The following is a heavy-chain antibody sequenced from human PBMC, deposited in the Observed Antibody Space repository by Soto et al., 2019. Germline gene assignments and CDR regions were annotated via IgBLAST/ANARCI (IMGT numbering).Heavy chain of an antibody. CDR3: AHSNIVATIRTSNNWFDP. V-gene: IGHV2-5*02. CDR1: GFSLSTSGVG. CDR2: IYWDDDK. J-gene: IGHJ5*02. Sequence: QITLKESGPTLVKPTQTLTLTCTFSGFSLSTSGVGVGWIRQPPGKALEWLALIYWDDDKRYSPSLKSRLTITKDPSKTQVVLTMTHMDPVDTATYYCAHSNIVATIRTSNNWFDPWGQGTLVTVSS. D-gene: IGHD5-12*01.